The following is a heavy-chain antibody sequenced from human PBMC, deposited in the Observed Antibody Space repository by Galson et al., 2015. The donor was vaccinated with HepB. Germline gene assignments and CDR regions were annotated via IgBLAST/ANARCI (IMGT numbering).Heavy chain of an antibody. CDR1: GFTFTSSA. J-gene: IGHJ4*02. V-gene: IGHV1-58*02. D-gene: IGHD3-22*01. Sequence: SVKVSCKASGFTFTSSAMQWVRQARGQRLEWIGWIVVGSGNTNYAQKFQERVTITRDMSTSTAYMELSSLRSEDTAVYYCARIRHLSYYYDSSGYSPFDYWGQGTLVTVSS. CDR3: ARIRHLSYYYDSSGYSPFDY. CDR2: IVVGSGNT.